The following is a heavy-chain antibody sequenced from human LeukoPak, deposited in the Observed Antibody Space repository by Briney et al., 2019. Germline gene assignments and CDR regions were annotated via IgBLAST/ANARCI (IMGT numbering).Heavy chain of an antibody. V-gene: IGHV1-2*02. CDR2: INPNSGGT. CDR3: ARGALPAYYYDSSGYPIDY. J-gene: IGHJ4*02. D-gene: IGHD3-22*01. Sequence: ASVKVSCKASGYIFSGYYMHWVRQAPGQGLEWMGWINPNSGGTNYAQKFQGRVTMTRDTSISTAYMELSRLRSDDTAVYYCARGALPAYYYDSSGYPIDYWGQGTLVTVSS. CDR1: GYIFSGYY.